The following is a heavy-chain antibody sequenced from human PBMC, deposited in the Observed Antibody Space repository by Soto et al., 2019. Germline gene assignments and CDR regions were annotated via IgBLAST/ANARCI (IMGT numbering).Heavy chain of an antibody. J-gene: IGHJ6*03. Sequence: EVQLVESGGGLVQPGGSLRLSCAASGFTVSSNDMSWVRQAPGKGLEWVSIIYSGGSTYYTDSVKGRFTISRDNSKNTLYLQMNSLRAEDTAVYYCAREIPHYMDVWAKGPRSPSP. CDR2: IYSGGST. V-gene: IGHV3-66*01. CDR3: AREIPHYMDV. CDR1: GFTVSSND.